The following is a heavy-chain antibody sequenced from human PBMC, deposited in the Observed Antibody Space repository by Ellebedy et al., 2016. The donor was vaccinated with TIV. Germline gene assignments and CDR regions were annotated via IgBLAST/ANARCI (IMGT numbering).Heavy chain of an antibody. V-gene: IGHV1-18*04. D-gene: IGHD3-10*01. J-gene: IGHJ4*02. CDR3: ARGITMVRGVTLGY. CDR1: GYSFTSHG. CDR2: ISTYNGNT. Sequence: AASVKVSCKTSGYSFTSHGISWVRQAPGQGLEWMGWISTYNGNTRYAQKFQGRVTMTRNTSISTAYMELSSLRSEDTAVYYCARGITMVRGVTLGYWGQGSLVTVSS.